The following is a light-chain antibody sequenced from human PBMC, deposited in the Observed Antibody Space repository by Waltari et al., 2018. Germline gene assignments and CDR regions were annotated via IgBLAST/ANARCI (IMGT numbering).Light chain of an antibody. CDR3: QHYNSCGICT. Sequence: IQLTQLPPILSASVGDRVIITCRASQKVEDWWAWFQQKPGKTPKHLISHAADLQSGVPSRISGSRSGTKFSLTIICLLSDDVTAYYCQHYNSCGICTFGPGTKVDVK. V-gene: IGKV1-5*03. CDR2: HAA. J-gene: IGKJ3*01. CDR1: QKVEDW.